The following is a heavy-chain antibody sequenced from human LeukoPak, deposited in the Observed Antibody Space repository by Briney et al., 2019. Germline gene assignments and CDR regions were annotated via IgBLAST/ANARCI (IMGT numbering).Heavy chain of an antibody. CDR3: ARGQQQLADYYYHYMDV. J-gene: IGHJ6*03. CDR1: GGSFSGYF. V-gene: IGHV4-34*01. CDR2: INHGVST. Sequence: PSETLSLTCAVYGGSFSGYFWSWIRQPPGKGLEWIGEINHGVSTNYNPSLKSRVTISVDTSKNQFSLRLSSVTAADTAVYYCARGQQQLADYYYHYMDVWGKGTTVTVSS. D-gene: IGHD6-13*01.